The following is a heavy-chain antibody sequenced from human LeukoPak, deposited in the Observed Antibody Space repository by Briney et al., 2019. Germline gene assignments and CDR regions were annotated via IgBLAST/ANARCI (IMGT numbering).Heavy chain of an antibody. CDR1: SGYW. CDR3: AREEQNYYMDV. CDR2: IKQDGSEK. V-gene: IGHV3-7*01. J-gene: IGHJ6*03. Sequence: GGSLRLSCAAFSGYWMTWVRQAPGKGLEWVANIKQDGSEKYYVDSVKGRFTISRDNAKNSLYLQMNSLRAEDTAVYYCAREEQNYYMDVWGKGTTVTVSS. D-gene: IGHD1/OR15-1a*01.